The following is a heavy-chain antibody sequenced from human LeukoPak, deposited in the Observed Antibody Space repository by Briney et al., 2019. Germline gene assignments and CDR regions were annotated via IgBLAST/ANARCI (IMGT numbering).Heavy chain of an antibody. CDR2: ISYDGSNK. D-gene: IGHD6-19*01. V-gene: IGHV3-30*18. CDR1: GFTFSSYG. Sequence: PGGSLRLSCAASGFTFSSYGMHWVRQAPGKGLEWVAVISYDGSNKYYADSVKGRFTISRDNSKNTLYLQMNSLRAEDTAVYYCAKGGRVAGYFDYWGQGTLVTVSS. J-gene: IGHJ4*02. CDR3: AKGGRVAGYFDY.